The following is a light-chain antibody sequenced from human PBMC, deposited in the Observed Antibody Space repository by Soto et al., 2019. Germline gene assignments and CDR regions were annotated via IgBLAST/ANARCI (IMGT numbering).Light chain of an antibody. CDR1: SSDVGSYNL. V-gene: IGLV2-23*01. CDR3: CSYAGSSTSLYV. CDR2: EGS. J-gene: IGLJ1*01. Sequence: ALTQPASVSGSPGQSITISCTGTSSDVGSYNLVSWYQQPPGKAPKLMIYEGSKRPSGISNRFSGSKSGNTASLTISGLQAEDEADYYCCSYAGSSTSLYVFGTGTKLTVL.